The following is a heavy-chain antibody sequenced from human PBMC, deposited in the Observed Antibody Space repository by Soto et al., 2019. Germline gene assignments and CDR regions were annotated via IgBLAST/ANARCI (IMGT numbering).Heavy chain of an antibody. J-gene: IGHJ4*02. Sequence: ASVKVSCKTSGYSFSAYSLAWLRQAPGQRPEWMGWVSTNNANTNYAQKFQGRVTMTTDTSTTTTYMELRSLRSDDTAVYYCARELNTESSAYYSFAYWGQGTLVTVSS. CDR3: ARELNTESSAYYSFAY. V-gene: IGHV1-18*01. CDR2: VSTNNANT. D-gene: IGHD3-22*01. CDR1: GYSFSAYS.